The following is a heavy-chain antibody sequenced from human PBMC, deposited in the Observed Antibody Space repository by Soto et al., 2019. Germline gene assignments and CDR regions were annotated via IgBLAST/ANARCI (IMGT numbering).Heavy chain of an antibody. D-gene: IGHD2-2*01. V-gene: IGHV4-39*01. CDR3: SKGEINGAIDN. J-gene: IGHJ1*01. CDR2: IYYSGST. CDR1: GGSISSSSYY. Sequence: SETLSLTCTVSGGSISSSSYYWGWIRQPPGKGLEWIGSIYYSGSTYVNPSLKSRVTISVDTSKKQFSLKLSSVTAVDSAVYDCSKGEINGAIDNWGQGTLVTVSS.